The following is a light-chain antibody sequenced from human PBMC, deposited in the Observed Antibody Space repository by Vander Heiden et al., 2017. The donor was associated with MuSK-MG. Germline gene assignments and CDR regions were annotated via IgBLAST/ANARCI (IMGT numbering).Light chain of an antibody. CDR1: RDLSSA. Sequence: AIQLTQSPSSLSASVGYRVTITCRASRDLSSALAWYQHKPGKAPKLLIYGASSLQSGVPSRFSGSESGTDFTLTISSLQPEDFATYYCQQFHSYPLTFGGGTKVDI. V-gene: IGKV1-13*02. J-gene: IGKJ4*01. CDR3: QQFHSYPLT. CDR2: GAS.